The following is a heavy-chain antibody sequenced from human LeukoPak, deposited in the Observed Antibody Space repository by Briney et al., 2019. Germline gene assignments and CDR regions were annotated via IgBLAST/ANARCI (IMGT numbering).Heavy chain of an antibody. V-gene: IGHV3-64*01. Sequence: GGSLRLSCAASGFTFSSYAMHWVRQAPGKGLEYVSAISSDGGSTYYANSVKGRFTISRDNSKNTLYLQMGSLRAEDMAVYYCARGGITIWKAFDIWGQGTMVTVSS. CDR1: GFTFSSYA. J-gene: IGHJ3*02. CDR2: ISSDGGST. D-gene: IGHD3-3*01. CDR3: ARGGITIWKAFDI.